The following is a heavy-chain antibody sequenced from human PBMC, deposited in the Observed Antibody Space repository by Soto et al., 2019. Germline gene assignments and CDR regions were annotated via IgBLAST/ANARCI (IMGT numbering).Heavy chain of an antibody. J-gene: IGHJ6*02. Sequence: QVQLVQSGAEVKKPGASVKVSCKASGYTFIGYYLHWVRQAPGQGPEWMGWINPKTGGTNYAQKFQGRVTMTSDTSVSTAYIELRGLKSDDTAVYYCATTYYYGSGSFSNFYGMDVWGQGTTVTVSS. D-gene: IGHD3-10*01. CDR2: INPKTGGT. V-gene: IGHV1-2*02. CDR1: GYTFIGYY. CDR3: ATTYYYGSGSFSNFYGMDV.